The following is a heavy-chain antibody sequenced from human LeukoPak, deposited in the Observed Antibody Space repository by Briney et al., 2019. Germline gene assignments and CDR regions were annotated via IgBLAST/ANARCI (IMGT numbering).Heavy chain of an antibody. Sequence: GGSLRLSCAASGFTFSSYAMSWVRQAPGKGLEWVSAISGSGGSTYYADSVKGRFTISRDNSKNTLYLQMNSLRAEDTAVYYCAKDRGRGYSYGAVFDYWGQGTLVTVSS. CDR3: AKDRGRGYSYGAVFDY. V-gene: IGHV3-23*01. D-gene: IGHD5-18*01. J-gene: IGHJ4*02. CDR1: GFTFSSYA. CDR2: ISGSGGST.